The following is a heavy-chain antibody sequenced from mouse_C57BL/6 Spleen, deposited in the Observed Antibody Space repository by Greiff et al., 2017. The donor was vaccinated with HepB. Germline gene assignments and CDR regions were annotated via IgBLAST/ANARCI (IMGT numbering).Heavy chain of an antibody. CDR2: IYPGDGDT. CDR3: ARNYYGSDYVMDY. J-gene: IGHJ4*01. Sequence: QVQLQQSGPELVKPGASVKISCKASGYAFSSSWMNWVKQRPGKGLEWIGRIYPGDGDTNYNGKFKGKATLTADKSSSTAYMQLSSLTSEDSAVYFCARNYYGSDYVMDYWGQGTSVTVSS. D-gene: IGHD1-1*01. CDR1: GYAFSSSW. V-gene: IGHV1-82*01.